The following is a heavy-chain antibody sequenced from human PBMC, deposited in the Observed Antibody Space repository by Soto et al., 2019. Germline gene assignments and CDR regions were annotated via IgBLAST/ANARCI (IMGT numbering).Heavy chain of an antibody. D-gene: IGHD1-7*01. J-gene: IGHJ6*02. CDR2: IYYSGST. V-gene: IGHV4-39*02. CDR3: ARDWNYVDYYYYGMDV. Sequence: SETLSLTCTVSGGSISSSSYYWGWIRQPPGKGLEWIGSIYYSGSTYYNPSLESRVTISVDTSKNQFSLKLSSVTAADTAVYYCARDWNYVDYYYYGMDVWGQGTTVTVSS. CDR1: GGSISSSSYY.